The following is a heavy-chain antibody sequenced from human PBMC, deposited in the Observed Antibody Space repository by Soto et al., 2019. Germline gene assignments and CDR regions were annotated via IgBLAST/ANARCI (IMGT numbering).Heavy chain of an antibody. CDR3: ARGPQWLRSDNWFDP. V-gene: IGHV4-59*01. CDR2: IHNTGTS. J-gene: IGHJ5*02. Sequence: QVQLQESGPGSVKPSETLSLTCTVSGGSISSYYWSWLRQPPGKGLKWIGNIHNTGTSTYNPSLKSPVAISLDTSNNQFSRRLTSMTTADTAVYYCARGPQWLRSDNWFDPWGQGTLVTVAS. CDR1: GGSISSYY. D-gene: IGHD5-12*01.